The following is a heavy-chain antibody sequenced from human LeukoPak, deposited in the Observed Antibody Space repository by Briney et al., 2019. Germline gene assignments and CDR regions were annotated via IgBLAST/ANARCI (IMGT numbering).Heavy chain of an antibody. CDR1: GYTFTSYD. CDR2: MNPNSGIT. J-gene: IGHJ4*02. V-gene: IGHV1-8*01. D-gene: IGHD3-22*01. Sequence: ASVKVSCKASGYTFTSYDINWVRQATGQGLEWMGWMNPNSGITGYAQKFQGRVTMTRNTSISTAYMELSSLRSEDTAVYYCARGRDGSGHFDYWGQGTLVTVSS. CDR3: ARGRDGSGHFDY.